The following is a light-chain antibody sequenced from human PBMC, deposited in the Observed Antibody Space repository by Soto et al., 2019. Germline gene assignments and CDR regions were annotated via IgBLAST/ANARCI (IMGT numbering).Light chain of an antibody. CDR3: QQYNNWPPGLT. CDR2: GVS. V-gene: IGKV3-15*01. CDR1: QSVRSN. J-gene: IGKJ4*01. Sequence: EIVMTQSPATLSVSPGERATLSCRASQSVRSNLAWYQQKPGQAPRLLIYGVSTRATGIPARFSGSGSGTEFTLTISSLQSEDFAVYYCQQYNNWPPGLTFGGGTK.